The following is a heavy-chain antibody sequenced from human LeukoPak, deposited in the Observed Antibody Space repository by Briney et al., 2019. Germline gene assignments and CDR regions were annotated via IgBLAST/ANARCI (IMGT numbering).Heavy chain of an antibody. CDR1: GFTFSSYG. CDR2: IWYDGSNK. D-gene: IGHD3-3*01. CDR3: ARGGRFDDFWSGYCD. J-gene: IGHJ4*02. V-gene: IGHV3-33*01. Sequence: AGGSLRLSCAASGFTFSSYGMRWVRQAPGKGLEWVAVIWYDGSNKYYADSVKGRFTISRDNSKSTLYLQMNSLRAEDTAVYYCARGGRFDDFWSGYCDWGQGALVTVSS.